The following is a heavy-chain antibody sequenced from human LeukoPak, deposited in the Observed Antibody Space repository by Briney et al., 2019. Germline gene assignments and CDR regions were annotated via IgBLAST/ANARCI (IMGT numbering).Heavy chain of an antibody. CDR3: AREAKYYYGSGSYYNNMDV. Sequence: SETLSLTCAVYGGSFSGYYWSWIRQPPGKGLEWIGEINHSGSTNCNPSLKSRVTISVDTSKNQFSLKLSSVTAADTAVYYCAREAKYYYGSGSYYNNMDVWGQGTTVTVSS. CDR1: GGSFSGYY. CDR2: INHSGST. J-gene: IGHJ6*02. V-gene: IGHV4-34*01. D-gene: IGHD3-10*01.